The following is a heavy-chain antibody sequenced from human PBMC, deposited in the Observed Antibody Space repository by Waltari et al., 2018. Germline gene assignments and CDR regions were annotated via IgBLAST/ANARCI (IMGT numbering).Heavy chain of an antibody. J-gene: IGHJ4*02. Sequence: QVQLQQWGAGLLKPSETLSLTCAVYGGSCRGYYWSWIRQPPGKGLECIGEIDHSGSTNYNPALKSRVTISVDTSKNQFSLKLSSVTAADTAVYYCARGGSGARGDYWGQGTLVTVSS. V-gene: IGHV4-34*01. CDR2: IDHSGST. CDR3: ARGGSGARGDY. D-gene: IGHD3-10*01. CDR1: GGSCRGYY.